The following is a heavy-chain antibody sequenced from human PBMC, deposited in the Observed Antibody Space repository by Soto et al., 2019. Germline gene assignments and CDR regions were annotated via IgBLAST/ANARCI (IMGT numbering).Heavy chain of an antibody. CDR1: GGSISSSSYY. D-gene: IGHD2-8*01. J-gene: IGHJ3*02. V-gene: IGHV4-39*01. CDR2: IYYSGST. CDR3: ARRGYYAISAFDI. Sequence: SETLSLNCTVSGGSISSSSYYWGWIRQPPGKGLEWIGSIYYSGSTYYNPSLKSRVTISVDTSKNQFSLKLSSVTAADTAVYYCARRGYYAISAFDIWGQGTMVT.